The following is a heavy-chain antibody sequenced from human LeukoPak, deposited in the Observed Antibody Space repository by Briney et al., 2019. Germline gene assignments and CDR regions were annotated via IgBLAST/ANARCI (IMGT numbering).Heavy chain of an antibody. Sequence: SETLSLTCAVYGGSFSGYYWCWIRQPPGKGLEWIGEINHSGSTNYNPSLKSRVTISVDTSKNQFSLKLSSVTAADTAVYYCARALSSSWYKNWFDPWGQGTLVTVSS. V-gene: IGHV4-34*01. CDR3: ARALSSSWYKNWFDP. J-gene: IGHJ5*02. CDR1: GGSFSGYY. CDR2: INHSGST. D-gene: IGHD6-13*01.